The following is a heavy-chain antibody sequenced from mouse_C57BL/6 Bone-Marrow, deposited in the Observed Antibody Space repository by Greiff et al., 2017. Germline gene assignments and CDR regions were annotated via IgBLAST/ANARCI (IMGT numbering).Heavy chain of an antibody. J-gene: IGHJ3*01. CDR3: ARERQLRLRRAWFAY. D-gene: IGHD3-2*02. CDR2: ISYDGSN. CDR1: GYSITSGYY. Sequence: EVQLQESGPGLVKPSQSPSLTCSVTGYSITSGYYWNWIRQFPGNKLEWMGYISYDGSNNYNPSLKNRISITRDTSKNQFFLKLNSVTTEDTATYYCARERQLRLRRAWFAYWCQGTLVTVSA. V-gene: IGHV3-6*01.